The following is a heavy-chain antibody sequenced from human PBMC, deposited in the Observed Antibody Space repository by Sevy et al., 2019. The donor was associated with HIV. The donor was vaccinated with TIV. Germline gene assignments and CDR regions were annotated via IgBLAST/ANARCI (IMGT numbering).Heavy chain of an antibody. Sequence: GGCLRLSCAASGFTFSKYSMSWVRQPPGKGLEWVSSLSFGCGEINYADSVKGRFTSSRDNSKSSVYLQMNNLGPEDTAVYYCAREGCTKPHDYWGQGTLVTVSS. CDR3: AREGCTKPHDY. J-gene: IGHJ4*02. CDR2: LSFGCGEI. D-gene: IGHD2-8*01. CDR1: GFTFSKYS. V-gene: IGHV3-23*01.